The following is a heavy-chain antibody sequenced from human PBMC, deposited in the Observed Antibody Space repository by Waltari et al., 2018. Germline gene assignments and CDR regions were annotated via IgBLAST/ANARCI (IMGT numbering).Heavy chain of an antibody. V-gene: IGHV3-7*04. CDR3: ARDLMRVAGTL. Sequence: QLVESGGGLVQPGGSLRLSCRASGFSFSSSWMTWVRQAPGKGLELVANIKRDASEKSDVGSVEGRFTISRDNAENSLYLQMNSLGVEDTAVYYCARDLMRVAGTLWGQGTLVTVSS. J-gene: IGHJ4*02. CDR1: GFSFSSSW. CDR2: IKRDASEK. D-gene: IGHD6-13*01.